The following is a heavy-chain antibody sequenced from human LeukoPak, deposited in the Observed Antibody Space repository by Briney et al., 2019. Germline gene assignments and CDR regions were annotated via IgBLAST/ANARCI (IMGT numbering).Heavy chain of an antibody. CDR3: VRDGYNQNRFDF. CDR2: IKEDGTLA. Sequence: PGWSLGLSCAASGFSFGLHWMNWVRQAPGKGLEWVANIKEDGTLAYYADSVTGRFSISRDNTKNSLYLQMNGLRAEDTAVYFCVRDGYNQNRFDFWGQGILVTVSS. V-gene: IGHV3-7*03. CDR1: GFSFGLHW. D-gene: IGHD3-22*01. J-gene: IGHJ4*02.